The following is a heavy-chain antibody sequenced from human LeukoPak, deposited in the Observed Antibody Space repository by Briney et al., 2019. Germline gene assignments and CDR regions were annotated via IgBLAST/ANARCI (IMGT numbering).Heavy chain of an antibody. J-gene: IGHJ4*02. CDR3: AREGGFCFGETCRYFDY. D-gene: IGHD2-15*01. V-gene: IGHV3-21*01. Sequence: GGSLRLSCAGSGFSVSNYYMSWVRQAPGKGLEWISSISSRSDHIYYADSVKGRFTISRDNAKNSLYLQMNSLGADDAAVYYCAREGGFCFGETCRYFDYWGQGALVTVSS. CDR1: GFSVSNYY. CDR2: ISSRSDHI.